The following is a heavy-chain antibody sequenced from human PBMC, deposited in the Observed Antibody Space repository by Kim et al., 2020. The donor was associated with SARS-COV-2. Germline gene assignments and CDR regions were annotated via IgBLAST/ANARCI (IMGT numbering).Heavy chain of an antibody. V-gene: IGHV3-11*01. J-gene: IGHJ4*02. CDR1: GISFSDSY. CDR3: ARSGNGYNAFGI. CDR2: ISTRGESI. D-gene: IGHD5-12*01. Sequence: GGSLRLSCAASGISFSDSYMNWVRQPPGKGLEWLSFISTRGESIFYADSVEGRFTISRDNAKNSLYLQMNYLRDEDTAVYYCARSGNGYNAFGIWGQGVLVTVSS.